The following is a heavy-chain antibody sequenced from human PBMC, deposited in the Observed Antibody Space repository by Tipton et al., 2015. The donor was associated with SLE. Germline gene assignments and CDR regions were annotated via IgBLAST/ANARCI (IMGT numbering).Heavy chain of an antibody. CDR2: ISGDGGVA. Sequence: GSLRLSCAASGFTFSSYSMNWVRQAPGKGPEWVSTISGDGGVAFYAASVKGRFTISRDNSRNTLHLQMKSLRAEDTALYYCAKLPTGVGSLAEYFQHWGQGTLVTVSS. D-gene: IGHD2-8*02. CDR3: AKLPTGVGSLAEYFQH. J-gene: IGHJ1*01. V-gene: IGHV3-23*01. CDR1: GFTFSSYS.